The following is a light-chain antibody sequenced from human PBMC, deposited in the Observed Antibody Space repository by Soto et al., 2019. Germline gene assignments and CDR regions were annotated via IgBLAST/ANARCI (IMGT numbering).Light chain of an antibody. CDR1: SGDIGGHTY. Sequence: QSALTQPAAVSGSPGQSITISCTGTSGDIGGHTYVSWYQQHPGKAPKLLILDVDNRPSGVSPRFSASKSGNTASLTISGLQAEDEAEYHCSSFTRTHMYVFGSGTKVTVL. V-gene: IGLV2-14*03. CDR3: SSFTRTHMYV. CDR2: DVD. J-gene: IGLJ1*01.